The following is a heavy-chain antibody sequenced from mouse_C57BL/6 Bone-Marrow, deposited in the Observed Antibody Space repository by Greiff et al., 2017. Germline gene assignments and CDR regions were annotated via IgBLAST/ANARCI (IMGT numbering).Heavy chain of an antibody. D-gene: IGHD1-1*01. J-gene: IGHJ2*01. Sequence: VQLKESGPGLVKPSQSLSLTCSVTGYSITSGYYWNWIRQFPGNKLEWMGYISYDGSNNYNPSLKNRISITRDTSKNQFFLKLNSVTTEDTATYYCARLGGPYDFDYGGQGTTLTVSS. CDR2: ISYDGSN. V-gene: IGHV3-6*01. CDR1: GYSITSGYY. CDR3: ARLGGPYDFDY.